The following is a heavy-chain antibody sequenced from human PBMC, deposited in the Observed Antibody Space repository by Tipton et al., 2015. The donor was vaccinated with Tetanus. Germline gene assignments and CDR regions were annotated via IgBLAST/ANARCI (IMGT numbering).Heavy chain of an antibody. J-gene: IGHJ4*02. CDR2: VSHDGTNE. Sequence: SLRLSCAASGFTFSSFGISWVRQAPGKGLEWVAVVSHDGTNEYYADSVKGRFTISRDNSKRTAYLRMNRLSTDDTALYFCAKDRQLELDSFDSWGRGTPVTVSS. V-gene: IGHV3-30*18. CDR1: GFTFSSFG. CDR3: AKDRQLELDSFDS. D-gene: IGHD1-1*01.